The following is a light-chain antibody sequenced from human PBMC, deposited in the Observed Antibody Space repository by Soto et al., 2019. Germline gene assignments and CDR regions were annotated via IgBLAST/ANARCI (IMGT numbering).Light chain of an antibody. CDR3: QQYDNWTLT. J-gene: IGKJ1*01. CDR1: QSVSDN. Sequence: IVMTQSPDTLSVSPGERDTLACRASQSVSDNLAWHEQKPGQXPRXXIYGASTTATGIPARFSVSESGTELTINIRSLQSEDGAVYEGQQYDNWTLTFVQGTKVDI. V-gene: IGKV3-15*01. CDR2: GAS.